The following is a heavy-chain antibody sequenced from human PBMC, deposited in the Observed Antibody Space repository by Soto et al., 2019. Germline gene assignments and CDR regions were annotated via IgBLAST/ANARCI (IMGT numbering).Heavy chain of an antibody. D-gene: IGHD1-26*01. CDR1: GFTFTSSA. CDR3: AAATRGATGTDYYYGMDV. J-gene: IGHJ6*02. Sequence: GASVKVSCKASGFTFTSSAVQWVRQARGQLLEWIGWIVVGSGNTNYAQKFQERVTITRDMSTSTAYMELSSLRSEDTAVYYCAAATRGATGTDYYYGMDVWGQGTTVTVSS. CDR2: IVVGSGNT. V-gene: IGHV1-58*01.